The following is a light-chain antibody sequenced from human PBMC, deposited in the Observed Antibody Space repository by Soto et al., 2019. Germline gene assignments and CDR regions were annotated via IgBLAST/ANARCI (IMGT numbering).Light chain of an antibody. V-gene: IGKV3-20*01. CDR3: QQYGISPRT. CDR2: GAS. Sequence: EILLTQSPGTRSLSPWERATLSCRASQSVSSYYLGWYQQRPGQAPRLLIYGASSRATGIPDRFSGSGSGTDFTLTISRLEPEDFAVYYCQQYGISPRTFGQGTKVDIK. CDR1: QSVSSYY. J-gene: IGKJ1*01.